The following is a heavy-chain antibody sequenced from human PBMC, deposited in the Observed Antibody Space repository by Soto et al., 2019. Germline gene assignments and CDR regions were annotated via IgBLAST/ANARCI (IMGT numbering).Heavy chain of an antibody. CDR1: GEGFTSYY. J-gene: IGHJ4*01. Sequence: AAEKLSWKECGEGFTSYYMRWVQQAPGQGLEWMGIINPSGGSTSYAQKFQGRVTMTRDTSTSTVYMELSSLRSEDTAVYYCARDIIPMVRGALGYLRHRTLVTVSS. V-gene: IGHV1-46*01. CDR2: INPSGGST. D-gene: IGHD3-10*01. CDR3: ARDIIPMVRGALGY.